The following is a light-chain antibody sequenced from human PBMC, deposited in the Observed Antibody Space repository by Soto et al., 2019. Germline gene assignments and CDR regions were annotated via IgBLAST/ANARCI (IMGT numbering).Light chain of an antibody. CDR2: AVS. CDR3: SSYTGSGTF. J-gene: IGLJ2*01. Sequence: QSALTQPASVSGSPGQAIALSCTGTSSDVGGYDQVSWYQHHPGKAPKLMIYAVSIRPSGVSNRFSGSKSGNTASLTISGLQAEDEADYYCSSYTGSGTFFGGGTKLTVL. CDR1: SSDVGGYDQ. V-gene: IGLV2-14*03.